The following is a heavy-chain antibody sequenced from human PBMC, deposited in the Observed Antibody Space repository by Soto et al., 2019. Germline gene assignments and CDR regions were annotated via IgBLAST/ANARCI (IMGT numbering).Heavy chain of an antibody. D-gene: IGHD3-3*01. Sequence: ASVKVSCKASGCTFTSYYMHWVRQAPGQGLEWMGIINPSGGSTSYAQKFQGRVTMTRDTSTSTVYMELSSLRSEDTAVYYCARALRGDDFWSGYYDYWGQGTLVTVST. CDR2: INPSGGST. CDR3: ARALRGDDFWSGYYDY. CDR1: GCTFTSYY. V-gene: IGHV1-46*01. J-gene: IGHJ4*02.